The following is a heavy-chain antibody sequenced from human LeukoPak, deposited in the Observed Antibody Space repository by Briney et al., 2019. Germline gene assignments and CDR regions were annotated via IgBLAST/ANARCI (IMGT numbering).Heavy chain of an antibody. CDR1: GGSISSSSYY. CDR2: IYYGGST. V-gene: IGHV4-39*01. CDR3: ASWGYGITIFGVVMDFDY. Sequence: PSETLSLTCTVSGGSISSSSYYWGWIRQPPGKGLEWIGSIYYGGSTYYNPSLKSRVTISVDTSKNQFSLKLSSVTAADTAVYYCASWGYGITIFGVVMDFDYWGQGTLVTVSS. D-gene: IGHD3-3*01. J-gene: IGHJ4*02.